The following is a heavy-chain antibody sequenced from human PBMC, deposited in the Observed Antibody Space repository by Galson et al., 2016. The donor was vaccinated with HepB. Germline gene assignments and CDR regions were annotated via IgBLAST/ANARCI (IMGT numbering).Heavy chain of an antibody. J-gene: IGHJ4*02. CDR1: GYTFTNYY. CDR3: ASMTGTTPGGY. Sequence: SVKVSCKASGYTFTNYYIHWVRQAPGQGLEWMGIINPNGGGTSYAQKFQGRVTMTNDTSTSTVYMELSNLRSEDTAVYFCASMTGTTPGGYWGQGTLVTVSS. CDR2: INPNGGGT. D-gene: IGHD1-20*01. V-gene: IGHV1-46*01.